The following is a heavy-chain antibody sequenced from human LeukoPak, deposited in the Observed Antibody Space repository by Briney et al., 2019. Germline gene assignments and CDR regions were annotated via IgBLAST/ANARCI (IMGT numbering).Heavy chain of an antibody. CDR1: GVTFSYYG. V-gene: IGHV3-30*02. J-gene: IGHJ5*01. CDR2: IRYDGGNK. D-gene: IGHD3-3*01. Sequence: PGGSLRPSCAASGVTFSYYGMHWVRQAPGKGLEWVAFIRYDGGNKNYADSVKGRFTISRDKSKNTLYLQMNSLRAEDTAVYYRSKDHSDFWSDNVNWFDSWGQEPLVTVSS. CDR3: SKDHSDFWSDNVNWFDS.